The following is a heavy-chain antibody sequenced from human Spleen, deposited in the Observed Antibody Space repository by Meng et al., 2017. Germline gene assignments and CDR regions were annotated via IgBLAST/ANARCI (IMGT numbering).Heavy chain of an antibody. V-gene: IGHV4-34*01. J-gene: IGHJ4*02. CDR1: GGSFSGYY. CDR2: IIHSGST. Sequence: GSLRLSCAVYGGSFSGYYWSWIRQPPGKGREWIGEIIHSGSTNDNQSLKSRVTISVDTTQNNLSLKLSSVTAAESAAYYCARGPTTMAHDFDYWGQGTPVTVSS. CDR3: ARGPTTMAHDFDY. D-gene: IGHD4-11*01.